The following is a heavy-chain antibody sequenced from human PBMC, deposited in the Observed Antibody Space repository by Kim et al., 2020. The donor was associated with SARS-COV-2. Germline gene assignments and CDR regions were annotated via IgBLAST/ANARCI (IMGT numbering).Heavy chain of an antibody. J-gene: IGHJ5*02. Sequence: SETLSLTCAVYGGSFSGYYWSWIRQPPGKGLEWIGEINHSGSTNYNPSLKSRVTISVDTSKNQFSLKLSSVTAADTAVYYCARRSFGATMGNWFDPWGQGTLVTVSS. V-gene: IGHV4-34*01. CDR2: INHSGST. CDR3: ARRSFGATMGNWFDP. CDR1: GGSFSGYY. D-gene: IGHD5-12*01.